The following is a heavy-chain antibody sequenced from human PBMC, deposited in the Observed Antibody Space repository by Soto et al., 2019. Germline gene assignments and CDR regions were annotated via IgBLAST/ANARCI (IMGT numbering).Heavy chain of an antibody. D-gene: IGHD3-3*02. CDR3: ARDTDRQQLGGNYYYIMDV. CDR2: IMPVFSTP. CDR1: GGTFRTSA. Sequence: QVQLVQSGAEVKKPGSSVKVSCKTSGGTFRTSAISWVRQAPGQGLEWMGGIMPVFSTPDYAQKFQGRVTSTADESTGTAYMELSSLRSEDTAVYYCARDTDRQQLGGNYYYIMDVGGQGTTVTVSS. V-gene: IGHV1-69*12. J-gene: IGHJ6*01.